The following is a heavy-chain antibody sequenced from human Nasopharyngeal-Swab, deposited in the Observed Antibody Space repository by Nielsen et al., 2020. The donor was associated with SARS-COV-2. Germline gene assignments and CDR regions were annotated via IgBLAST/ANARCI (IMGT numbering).Heavy chain of an antibody. CDR3: ARALDPRRYNWFDP. V-gene: IGHV3-53*04. J-gene: IGHJ5*02. CDR2: IYSGGST. Sequence: WIPQPPGKGLEWVSIIYSGGSTYYSDSVKGRFTISRHNSKNTLYLQMNSLRVEDTAVYYCARALDPRRYNWFDPWGQGTLVTVSS. D-gene: IGHD6-6*01.